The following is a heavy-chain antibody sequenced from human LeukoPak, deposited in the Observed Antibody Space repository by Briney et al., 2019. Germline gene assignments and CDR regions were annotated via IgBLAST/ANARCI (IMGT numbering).Heavy chain of an antibody. D-gene: IGHD3-10*01. J-gene: IGHJ5*02. CDR3: AKDGYGSGGRWFDP. CDR2: FRGNGGST. CDR1: GFSFSTFG. V-gene: IGHV3-23*01. Sequence: PGGSLRLSCAASGFSFSTFGMSWVRQAPGKGLEWISGFRGNGGSTYYAESVRGRFTISRDKSKNTLYLQMNSLRAEDSAVYYCAKDGYGSGGRWFDPWGRGTLVTVSS.